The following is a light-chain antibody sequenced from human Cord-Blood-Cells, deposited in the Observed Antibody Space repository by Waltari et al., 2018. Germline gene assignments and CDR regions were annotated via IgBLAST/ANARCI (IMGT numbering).Light chain of an antibody. CDR3: CSYAGSYV. Sequence: QSALPQPASVSGSPGQSITISCTGTSSAVGSYNLVSWYQQHPGKAPKLMIYEVSKRPSGVSNRFSGSKSGNTASLTISGLQAEDEADYYCCSYAGSYVFGTGTKVTVL. CDR2: EVS. V-gene: IGLV2-23*02. CDR1: SSAVGSYNL. J-gene: IGLJ1*01.